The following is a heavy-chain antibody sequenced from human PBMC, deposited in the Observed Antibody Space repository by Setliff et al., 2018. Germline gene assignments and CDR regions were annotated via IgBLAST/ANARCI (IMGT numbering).Heavy chain of an antibody. J-gene: IGHJ4*02. CDR1: GYTFTGYY. Sequence: VKVSCKASGYTFTGYYMHWVRQAPGQGLEWMGWISAYNGNTNYAQKHQGRVTMTTDTSTSTAYMELRSLRSDDTAVYYCAGKSTYYFDYGGQGTLVTVSS. V-gene: IGHV1-18*04. CDR3: AGKSTYYFDY. CDR2: ISAYNGNT.